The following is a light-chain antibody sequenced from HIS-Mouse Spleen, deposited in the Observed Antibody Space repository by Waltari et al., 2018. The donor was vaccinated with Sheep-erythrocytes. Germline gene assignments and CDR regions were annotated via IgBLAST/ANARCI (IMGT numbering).Light chain of an antibody. CDR2: EGS. CDR1: SSDAGSYNL. Sequence: QSALTQPASVSGSPGQSITIPCTGTSSDAGSYNLFHWYQQHPGKAPKPMIYEGSKRPSGVSNRFSGSKSGNTASLTISGLQAEDEADYYCCSYAGSSTPWVFGGGTKLTVL. V-gene: IGLV2-23*01. J-gene: IGLJ3*02. CDR3: CSYAGSSTPWV.